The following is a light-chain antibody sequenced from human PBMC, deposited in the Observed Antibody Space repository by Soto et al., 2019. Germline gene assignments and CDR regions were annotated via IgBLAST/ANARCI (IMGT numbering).Light chain of an antibody. J-gene: IGKJ1*01. CDR2: AAS. Sequence: IHLTQSPAYLSASVGDTVTITCRASQSISSYLNWYQQKPGEAPKLLIYAASSLQSGVPSRFSGSGSGTDFTLTISSLQAEDFATYYCQHSYSTPITFGQGTKVDI. CDR3: QHSYSTPIT. V-gene: IGKV1-39*01. CDR1: QSISSY.